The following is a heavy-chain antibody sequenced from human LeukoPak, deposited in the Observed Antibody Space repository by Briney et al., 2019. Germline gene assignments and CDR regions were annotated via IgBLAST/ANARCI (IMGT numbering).Heavy chain of an antibody. J-gene: IGHJ4*02. D-gene: IGHD3-10*01. V-gene: IGHV1-2*06. Sequence: ASVKVSCKASGYTFTGYYMHWVRQAPGQGLEWMGRINPNSGGTNYAQKFQGRVTMTRDTSISTAYMEPSRLRSDDTAVYYCARDHPSNYYGSGSYDYWGQGTLVTVSS. CDR1: GYTFTGYY. CDR2: INPNSGGT. CDR3: ARDHPSNYYGSGSYDY.